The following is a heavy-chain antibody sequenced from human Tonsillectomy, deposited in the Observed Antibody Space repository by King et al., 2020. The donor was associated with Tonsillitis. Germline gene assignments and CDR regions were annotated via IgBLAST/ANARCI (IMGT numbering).Heavy chain of an antibody. J-gene: IGHJ4*02. Sequence: QLVQSGAEVKKPGASVKVSCKASGYTFTSYYMHWVRQAPGQGLEWMGIINPSGGSTSYAQKFQGRVTMTRDTSTSTVYMELSSLRSEDTAVYYCAREMGAYGSGSYLQENRYYFDYWGQGTLVTVSS. CDR3: AREMGAYGSGSYLQENRYYFDY. CDR2: INPSGGST. D-gene: IGHD3-10*01. V-gene: IGHV1-46*01. CDR1: GYTFTSYY.